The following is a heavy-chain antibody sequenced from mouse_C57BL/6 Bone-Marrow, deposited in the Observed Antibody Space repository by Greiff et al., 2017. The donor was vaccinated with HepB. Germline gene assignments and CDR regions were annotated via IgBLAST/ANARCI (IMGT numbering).Heavy chain of an antibody. CDR1: GFTFSSYA. Sequence: VHLVESGGGLVKPGGSLKLSCAASGFTFSSYAMSWVRQTPEKRLEWVATISDGGSYTYYPDNVKGRFTISRDNAKNNLYLQMSHLKSEDTAMYYCARDYSNYVWFAYWGQGTLVTVSA. CDR3: ARDYSNYVWFAY. D-gene: IGHD2-5*01. V-gene: IGHV5-4*01. J-gene: IGHJ3*01. CDR2: ISDGGSYT.